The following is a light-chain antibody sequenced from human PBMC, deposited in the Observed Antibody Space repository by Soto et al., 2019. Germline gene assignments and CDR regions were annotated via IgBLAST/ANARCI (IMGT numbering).Light chain of an antibody. CDR3: QLYGSF. Sequence: EIVLTQSPGTLSLSPGERAALSCRASQTMNSKYLAWYQQKPGQAPRLLIHGASSSATGIPDRFSGSGSGTDFTLTISRLQPEDFAVYYCQLYGSFFGPGTKVDVK. CDR2: GAS. V-gene: IGKV3-20*01. CDR1: QTMNSKY. J-gene: IGKJ3*01.